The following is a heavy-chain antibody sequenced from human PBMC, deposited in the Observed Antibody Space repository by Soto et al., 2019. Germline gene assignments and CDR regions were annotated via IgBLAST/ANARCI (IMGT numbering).Heavy chain of an antibody. J-gene: IGHJ4*02. D-gene: IGHD1-1*01. CDR1: GFTFSTYS. V-gene: IGHV3-21*02. CDR2: ISSSRGYT. Sequence: EVQLVESGGGLVKPGGSLRLSCAASGFTFSTYSMNWVRQAPGNGLEWVSSISSSRGYTSYADSVKGRFTISRDNAKNSLFLQMDSLRDEDTAVYYCARGRSRNTNMDYWGQGTLVTVSS. CDR3: ARGRSRNTNMDY.